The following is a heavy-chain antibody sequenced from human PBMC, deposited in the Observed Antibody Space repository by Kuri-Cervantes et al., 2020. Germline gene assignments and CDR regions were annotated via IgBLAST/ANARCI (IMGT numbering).Heavy chain of an antibody. Sequence: GGSLRLSCAASGFTFTSYAMTWVRQAPGKGLEWVSVIYSGGSTYYADSVKGRFTISRDNSKNTLFLHMNSLRAEDTAVYYCARDTSKGSSGWFRIDYWGQGTLVTVSS. J-gene: IGHJ4*02. V-gene: IGHV3-23*03. D-gene: IGHD6-19*01. CDR1: GFTFTSYA. CDR2: IYSGGST. CDR3: ARDTSKGSSGWFRIDY.